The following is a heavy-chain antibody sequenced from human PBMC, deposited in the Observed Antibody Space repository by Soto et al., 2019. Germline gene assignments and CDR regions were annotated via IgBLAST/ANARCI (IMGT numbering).Heavy chain of an antibody. J-gene: IGHJ6*02. V-gene: IGHV3-23*01. D-gene: IGHD6-6*01. CDR3: ARDSVPSIEARRGYYYYGMDV. CDR2: ISGSGGST. CDR1: SFTFSSYA. Sequence: XESLRLSCAASSFTFSSYAMSWVRQAPGKGLEWVSAISGSGGSTYYADSVKGRFTISRDNSKNTLYLQMNSLRAEDTAVYYCARDSVPSIEARRGYYYYGMDVWGQGTTVTVSS.